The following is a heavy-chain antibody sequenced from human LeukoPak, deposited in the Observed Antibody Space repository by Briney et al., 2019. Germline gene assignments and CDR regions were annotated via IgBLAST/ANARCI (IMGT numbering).Heavy chain of an antibody. J-gene: IGHJ6*03. CDR1: GGSFSSYV. D-gene: IGHD3-3*01. V-gene: IGHV1-69*04. CDR3: ARGAQDRITIFGVVYYYYYYMDV. Sequence: ASVKVSCKASGGSFSSYVITWVRQAPGQGLEWMGRIIPVLGVSNFAQKFQGRVTITAEKSTNTAHMELSRLESGDTAVYYCARGAQDRITIFGVVYYYYYYMDVWGKGTTVTVSS. CDR2: IIPVLGVS.